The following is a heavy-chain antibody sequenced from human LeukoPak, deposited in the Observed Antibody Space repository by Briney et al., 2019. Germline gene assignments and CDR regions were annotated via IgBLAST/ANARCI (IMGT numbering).Heavy chain of an antibody. CDR2: ISSSRSTF. V-gene: IGHV3-48*01. D-gene: IGHD3-3*01. Sequence: PGGSLRLSCVASGFTFSDFDMNWVRQAPGKGLEWISYISSSRSTFYYADSVKGRFTVSRDNARNSLYLQVNSLRAEDTAIYYCARDSYILRFLEWLDWGQGTLVTVSS. J-gene: IGHJ4*02. CDR3: ARDSYILRFLEWLD. CDR1: GFTFSDFD.